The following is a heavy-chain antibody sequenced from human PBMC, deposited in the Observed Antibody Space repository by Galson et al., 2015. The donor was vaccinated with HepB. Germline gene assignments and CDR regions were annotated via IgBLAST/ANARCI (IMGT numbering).Heavy chain of an antibody. CDR1: GGTFSSFI. D-gene: IGHD6-13*01. CDR3: AGSSGIAAAGTTFDY. Sequence: SCKASGGTFSSFIITWVRQAPGQGLEWMGRILPMLGIANSAQKFQGRVTITADKSTSTAHMELSSLRSEDTAVYYCAGSSGIAAAGTTFDYWGQGTLVTVSS. CDR2: ILPMLGIA. J-gene: IGHJ4*02. V-gene: IGHV1-69*02.